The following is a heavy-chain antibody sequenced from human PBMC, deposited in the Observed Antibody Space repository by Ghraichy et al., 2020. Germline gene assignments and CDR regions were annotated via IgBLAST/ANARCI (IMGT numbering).Heavy chain of an antibody. CDR2: INPNSGGT. V-gene: IGHV1-2*02. D-gene: IGHD2-15*01. J-gene: IGHJ6*02. CDR3: AREGCSGGSCYSRRSYYYGMDV. CDR1: GYTFTGYY. Sequence: ASVKVSCKASGYTFTGYYMHWVRQAPGQGLEWMGWINPNSGGTNYAQKFQGRVTMTRDTSISTAYMELSRLRSDDTAVYYCAREGCSGGSCYSRRSYYYGMDVWGQGTTVTVSS.